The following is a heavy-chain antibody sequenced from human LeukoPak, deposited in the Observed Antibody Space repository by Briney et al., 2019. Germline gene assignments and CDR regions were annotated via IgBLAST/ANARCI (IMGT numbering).Heavy chain of an antibody. V-gene: IGHV5-51*01. CDR3: ARTKYSSGWTGSNWFDP. CDR2: IYPGDSDT. J-gene: IGHJ5*02. D-gene: IGHD6-19*01. CDR1: GYRFTSYW. Sequence: GEALQISFKGSGYRFTSYWIGWGRRMPGKGLEWMGIIYPGDSDTRYSPSFQGQVTISADKSISTAYLQWSSLKASDTAMYYCARTKYSSGWTGSNWFDPWGQGTLVTVSS.